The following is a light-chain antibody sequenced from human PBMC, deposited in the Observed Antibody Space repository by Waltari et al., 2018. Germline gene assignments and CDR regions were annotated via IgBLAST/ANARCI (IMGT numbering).Light chain of an antibody. J-gene: IGKJ5*01. Sequence: DIVLTQSPATLSLSPGERATLPCRASQSVSSYLAWYQQKPVQAPRLLIYDASSRATGIPARFSGSGSGTDFTLTISSLEPEDFAVYYCQQRGNWPTFGQGTRLEIK. CDR1: QSVSSY. V-gene: IGKV3-11*01. CDR3: QQRGNWPT. CDR2: DAS.